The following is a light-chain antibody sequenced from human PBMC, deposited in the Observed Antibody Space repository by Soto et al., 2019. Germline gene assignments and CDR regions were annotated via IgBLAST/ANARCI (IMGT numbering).Light chain of an antibody. CDR3: SSYTTSSTLYV. V-gene: IGLV2-14*01. J-gene: IGLJ1*01. CDR1: SSDVGNYNY. Sequence: VLTQPASVSGSPGQSITISCTGTSSDVGNYNYVSWYQQHPGKAPQLMIFQVSNRASGVSNRFSGSKSGDTASLTISGLQAEDEADYYCSSYTTSSTLYVFGTGTKVTVL. CDR2: QVS.